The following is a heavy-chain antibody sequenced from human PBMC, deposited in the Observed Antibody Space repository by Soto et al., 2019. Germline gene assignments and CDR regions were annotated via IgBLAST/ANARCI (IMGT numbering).Heavy chain of an antibody. V-gene: IGHV4-34*01. J-gene: IGHJ4*02. Sequence: QVQLQQWGAGLLKSSETLSLTCAVYSESFSKYYWNWIRQSPGKGLEWIGEINQSGSTNYNPSLKSRVTISIDTSKNQFSLKLNSVTAADTAMYYCARGYSYDSGSSFPYWGQGTLVTVSS. CDR1: SESFSKYY. CDR3: ARGYSYDSGSSFPY. CDR2: INQSGST. D-gene: IGHD3-10*01.